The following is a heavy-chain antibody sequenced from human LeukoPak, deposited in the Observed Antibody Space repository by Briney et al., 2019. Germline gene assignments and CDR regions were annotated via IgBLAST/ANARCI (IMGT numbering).Heavy chain of an antibody. V-gene: IGHV3-30*02. J-gene: IGHJ6*03. CDR2: IRYDGFNK. D-gene: IGHD3-9*01. CDR1: GFTFSSSG. Sequence: PGGSLRLSCAASGFTFSSSGMHWVRQAPGKGLEWVSFIRYDGFNKYYADSVKGRFTISRDNSKNTLYLQMNSLRAEDTAVYYCARDHDDRNYYYMDVWGKGTTVTVSS. CDR3: ARDHDDRNYYYMDV.